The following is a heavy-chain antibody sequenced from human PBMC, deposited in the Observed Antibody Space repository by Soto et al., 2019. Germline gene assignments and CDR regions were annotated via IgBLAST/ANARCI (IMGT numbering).Heavy chain of an antibody. D-gene: IGHD3-10*01. J-gene: IGHJ6*02. CDR2: IIPIFGTA. CDR3: ARRCITMVRGVISGHYYYYGMDV. V-gene: IGHV1-69*13. Sequence: SVKVSCKASGYSFITYGISWVRQAPGQGLEWMGGIIPIFGTANYAQKFQGRVTITADESTSTAYMELSSLRSEDTAVYYCARRCITMVRGVISGHYYYYGMDVWGQGTTVTVSS. CDR1: GYSFITYG.